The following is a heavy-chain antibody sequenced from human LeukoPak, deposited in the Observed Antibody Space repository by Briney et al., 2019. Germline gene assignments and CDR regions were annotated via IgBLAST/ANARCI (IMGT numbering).Heavy chain of an antibody. CDR2: TYYRSTWYN. CDR1: GDSVSSNSVT. Sequence: SQTLSLTCAISGDSVSSNSVTWNWIRQSPSRGLEWLGRTYYRSTWYNDYAVSGRGRITVTPATSKNQFSLHLSSVTPEDTAVYYCARRLTQYDCFDPWGQGILVTVSS. V-gene: IGHV6-1*01. CDR3: ARRLTQYDCFDP. D-gene: IGHD2-2*01. J-gene: IGHJ5*02.